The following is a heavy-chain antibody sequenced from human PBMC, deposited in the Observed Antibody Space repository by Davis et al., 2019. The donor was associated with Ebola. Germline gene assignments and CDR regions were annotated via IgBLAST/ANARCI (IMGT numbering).Heavy chain of an antibody. V-gene: IGHV4-59*12. Sequence: MPGGSLRLSCNVSGVSISNYYWSWIRQPPGGGLEWIGYIYNSGSAKYNPSLKSRVTISVDTSKNQFSLKLSSVTAADTAVYYCARLLLWFGELLQDDAFDIWGQGTMVTVSS. CDR2: IYNSGSA. D-gene: IGHD3-10*01. J-gene: IGHJ3*02. CDR3: ARLLLWFGELLQDDAFDI. CDR1: GVSISNYY.